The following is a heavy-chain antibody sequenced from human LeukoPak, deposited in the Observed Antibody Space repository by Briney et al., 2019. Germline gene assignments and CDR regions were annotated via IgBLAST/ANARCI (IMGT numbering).Heavy chain of an antibody. V-gene: IGHV1-18*01. CDR1: GYTFTSYD. CDR2: ISAYNGNT. J-gene: IGHJ3*02. CDR3: ASRRGSYSYAFDI. Sequence: ASVKVSCKASGYTFTSYDIQWVRQAPGQGLEWMGWISAYNGNTNYAQTLQGRVTMTTDTSTSTAYMELRSLRSDDTAVYYCASRRGSYSYAFDIWGQGTMVTVSS. D-gene: IGHD1-26*01.